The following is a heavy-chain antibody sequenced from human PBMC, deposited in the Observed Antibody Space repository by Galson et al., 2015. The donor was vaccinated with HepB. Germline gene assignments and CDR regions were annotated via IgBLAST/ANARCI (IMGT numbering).Heavy chain of an antibody. CDR2: ISAYNGNT. CDR3: ARTLYYYDSSGYYPGLDY. J-gene: IGHJ4*02. Sequence: SVKVSCKASGGTFSSYAISWVRQAPGQGLEWMGWISAYNGNTNYAQKLQGRVTMTTDTSTSTAYMELRSLRSDDTAVYYCARTLYYYDSSGYYPGLDYWGQGTLVTVSS. V-gene: IGHV1-18*01. CDR1: GGTFSSYA. D-gene: IGHD3-22*01.